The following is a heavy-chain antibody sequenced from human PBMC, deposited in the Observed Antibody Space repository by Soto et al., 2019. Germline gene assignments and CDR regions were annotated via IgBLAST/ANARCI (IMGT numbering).Heavy chain of an antibody. J-gene: IGHJ4*02. D-gene: IGHD6-13*01. Sequence: SETLSLRCTVSGGSISSYYWSWIRQPPGKGLEWIGYIYYSGSTNYNPSLKSRGTISVETSKNQFSLKLSSVTAADTAVYYCAREAPRYFLCSSWSPSYYFDFSGQGTFVTVSS. CDR1: GGSISSYY. V-gene: IGHV4-59*01. CDR2: IYYSGST. CDR3: AREAPRYFLCSSWSPSYYFDF.